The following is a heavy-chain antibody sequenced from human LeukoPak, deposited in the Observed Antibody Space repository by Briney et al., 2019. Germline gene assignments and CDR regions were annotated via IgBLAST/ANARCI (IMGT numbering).Heavy chain of an antibody. CDR3: ARETVATGRFGFDP. J-gene: IGHJ5*02. V-gene: IGHV4-4*07. CDR2: IYTGGST. CDR1: GGSISSYY. Sequence: SETLSLTCTVSGGSISSYYWSWIRQPAGKGLEWIGRIYTGGSTNYNPSLKSRVTMSVDTSKNQFSLKLSSVTAADTAVYYCARETVATGRFGFDPWGQGTLVTVSS. D-gene: IGHD5-12*01.